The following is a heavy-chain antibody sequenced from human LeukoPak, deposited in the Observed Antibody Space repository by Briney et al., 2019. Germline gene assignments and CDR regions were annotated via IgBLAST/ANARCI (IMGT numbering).Heavy chain of an antibody. CDR2: VGGSGDNT. J-gene: IGHJ4*02. CDR1: GFTVNTYA. CDR3: AKEVYNSAWNFDY. Sequence: GGSLRLSCAASGFTVNTYAMSWVRQGPGKGLEWVSTVGGSGDNTYYADSVKGRFPISRDNSKNTLYLQMNSLRAEDTAVYFCAKEVYNSAWNFDYWGRGTLVTVSS. V-gene: IGHV3-23*01. D-gene: IGHD6-19*01.